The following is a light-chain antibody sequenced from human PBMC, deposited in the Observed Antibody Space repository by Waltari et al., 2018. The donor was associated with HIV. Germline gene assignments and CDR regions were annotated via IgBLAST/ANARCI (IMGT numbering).Light chain of an antibody. CDR2: KND. J-gene: IGLJ3*02. Sequence: QHVLTQPPSASRTPGQWVTISCSGSSSTIGSTIVNWSQQFPGTAPKVLIYKNDQRPSGVPDRFSGSKSGTSASLAISGLQSEDEADYYCAAWDDSLNGPNWVFGGGTKLTVL. V-gene: IGLV1-44*01. CDR3: AAWDDSLNGPNWV. CDR1: SSTIGSTI.